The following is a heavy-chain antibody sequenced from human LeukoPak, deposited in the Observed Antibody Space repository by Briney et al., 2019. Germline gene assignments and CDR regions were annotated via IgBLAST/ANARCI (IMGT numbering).Heavy chain of an antibody. D-gene: IGHD6-13*01. V-gene: IGHV3-64D*06. J-gene: IGHJ4*02. CDR2: ISNDGCST. CDR1: GFTFSSYA. Sequence: GGSLRLSCSASGFTFSSYAIHWVRQAPGRGLEYVSGISNDGCSTYYADAMKGRFTISRHNSQTTLYLQMSSLRAEDTAVYCCVSCRAEAGSFAYWGQGTLVTVSS. CDR3: VSCRAEAGSFAY.